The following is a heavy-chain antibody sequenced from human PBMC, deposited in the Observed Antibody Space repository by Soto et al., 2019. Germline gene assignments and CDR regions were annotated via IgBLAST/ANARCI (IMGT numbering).Heavy chain of an antibody. Sequence: ASVKVSCKASGYTFTSYAMHWVRQAPGQRLEWMGWINAGSGNTKYSQKFQGRVTITRDTSASTAYMELSSLRSEDTAVYYCATPYYYDSSGYLPGAFDIWGPGTMVTVSS. CDR1: GYTFTSYA. J-gene: IGHJ3*02. CDR2: INAGSGNT. D-gene: IGHD3-22*01. V-gene: IGHV1-3*01. CDR3: ATPYYYDSSGYLPGAFDI.